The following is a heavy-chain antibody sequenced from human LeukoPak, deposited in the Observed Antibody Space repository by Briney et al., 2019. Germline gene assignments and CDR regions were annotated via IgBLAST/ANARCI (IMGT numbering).Heavy chain of an antibody. CDR3: ARGYGVNDYGVQRRGDWFDP. D-gene: IGHD4-17*01. Sequence: GASVKVSCKASGGTFSSYAISWVRQAPGQGLEWMGGIIPIFGTANYAQKSQGRVTITTDESTSTAYMELSSLRSEDTAVYYCARGYGVNDYGVQRRGDWFDPWGQGTLVTVSS. V-gene: IGHV1-69*05. J-gene: IGHJ5*02. CDR1: GGTFSSYA. CDR2: IIPIFGTA.